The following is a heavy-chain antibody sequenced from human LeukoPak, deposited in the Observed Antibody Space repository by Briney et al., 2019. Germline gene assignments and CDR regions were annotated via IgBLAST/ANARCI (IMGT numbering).Heavy chain of an antibody. Sequence: ASVKVSCKASGYTFTGYYMHWVRQAPGQGLEWMGWINPNSGGTNYAQKFQGRVTMTRDTSISTAYMELSRLSSDDTAVYYCARDLKFLEWLSTFDYWGQGTLVTVSS. D-gene: IGHD3-3*01. CDR2: INPNSGGT. V-gene: IGHV1-2*02. CDR1: GYTFTGYY. J-gene: IGHJ4*02. CDR3: ARDLKFLEWLSTFDY.